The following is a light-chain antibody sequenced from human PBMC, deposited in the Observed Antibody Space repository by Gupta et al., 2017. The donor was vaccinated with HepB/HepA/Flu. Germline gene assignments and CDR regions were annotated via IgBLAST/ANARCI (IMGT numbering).Light chain of an antibody. CDR3: AAGDDSMNGPV. CDR1: SSKIGSNN. CDR2: SNN. V-gene: IGLV1-44*01. Sequence: SVLPQPPSASGTPVQSATLSCSGSSSKIGSNNVNWYHQRPGTAPNLLIYSNNKRHSGVPDRFSGSKSGTAAAVAISGLQAEDEADYYCAAGDDSMNGPVFGGGTKLTVL. J-gene: IGLJ3*02.